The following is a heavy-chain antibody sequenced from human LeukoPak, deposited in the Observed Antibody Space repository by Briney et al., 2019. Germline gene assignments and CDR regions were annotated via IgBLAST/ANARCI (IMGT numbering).Heavy chain of an antibody. V-gene: IGHV3-23*01. CDR3: AKGTRDAGYYFDC. Sequence: GGSLRLSCAATGFTISSSATTWVRQAPGKGLDWVSTITRTGSNTFYADSVKGRFTISRDNSENNMYLQMSGLRAEDTAVYYCAKGTRDAGYYFDCWGQGTLVTVSS. CDR1: GFTISSSA. CDR2: ITRTGSNT. J-gene: IGHJ4*02. D-gene: IGHD1-7*01.